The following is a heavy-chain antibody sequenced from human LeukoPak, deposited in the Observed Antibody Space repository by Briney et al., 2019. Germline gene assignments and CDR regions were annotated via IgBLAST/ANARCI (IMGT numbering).Heavy chain of an antibody. CDR3: ARAISATFDY. V-gene: IGHV4-59*01. Sequence: SETLSLTCTVSGGSISSYYWSWIRQPPGKGLEWIGCIYYSGSTNYNPSLKSRVTISVDTSKNQFSLKLSSVTAADTAVYYCARAISATFDYWGQGTLVTVSS. J-gene: IGHJ4*02. D-gene: IGHD2-21*01. CDR1: GGSISSYY. CDR2: IYYSGST.